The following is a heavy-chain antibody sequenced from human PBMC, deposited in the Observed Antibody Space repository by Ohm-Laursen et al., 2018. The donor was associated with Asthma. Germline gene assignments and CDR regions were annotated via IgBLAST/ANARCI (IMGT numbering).Heavy chain of an antibody. V-gene: IGHV6-1*01. CDR3: AREGELLWFGELSNHRAFDI. D-gene: IGHD3-10*01. Sequence: SETLSLTCAISGDSVSSNSAAWNWIRQSPSRGLEWLGRTYYRSKWYNDYAVSVKSRITINPDTSKNQFSLQLNSVTPEDTAVYYCAREGELLWFGELSNHRAFDIWGQGTMVTVSS. CDR1: GDSVSSNSAA. CDR2: TYYRSKWYN. J-gene: IGHJ3*02.